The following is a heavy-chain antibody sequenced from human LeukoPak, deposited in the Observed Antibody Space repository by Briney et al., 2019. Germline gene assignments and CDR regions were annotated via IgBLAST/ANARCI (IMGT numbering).Heavy chain of an antibody. CDR2: IYYSGST. CDR3: ARGGKYYYVNWFDP. J-gene: IGHJ5*02. D-gene: IGHD3-10*02. V-gene: IGHV4-61*01. CDR1: GGSFSSGSYY. Sequence: PSETLSLTCTVSGGSFSSGSYYWSWIRQPPGKGLEWIVYIYYSGSTNYNPSLKSRVTISVDTSKNQFSLKLSSVTAADTAVYYCARGGKYYYVNWFDPWGQGTLVTVSS.